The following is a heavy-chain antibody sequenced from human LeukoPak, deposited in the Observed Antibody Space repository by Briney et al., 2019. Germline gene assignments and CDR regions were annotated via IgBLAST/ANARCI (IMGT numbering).Heavy chain of an antibody. Sequence: SETLSLTCTVSGGSISSYYWSWIRQPPGKGLEWIGYIFYTGSTNYNPSLKSRVTISVLTSKDRFSLKLSSVTAADTAVYYCATLTGGDDAFDIWGQGTMVTVSS. CDR3: ATLTGGDDAFDI. J-gene: IGHJ3*02. D-gene: IGHD4-23*01. CDR2: IFYTGST. CDR1: GGSISSYY. V-gene: IGHV4-59*01.